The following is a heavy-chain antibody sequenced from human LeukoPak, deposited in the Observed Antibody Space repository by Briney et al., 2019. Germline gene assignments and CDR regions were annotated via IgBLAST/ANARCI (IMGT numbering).Heavy chain of an antibody. CDR2: ISGSGSST. CDR3: APHRDGSYPFDY. CDR1: GFTFSSYA. V-gene: IGHV3-23*01. Sequence: GGSLRLSCPASGFTFSSYAMTWVRQAPGKGLEWVSTISGSGSSTYYADSVKGRFTISRDNAKNSLYLQMNSLRDEDTAVYSCAPHRDGSYPFDYWGQGTLVTVSS. D-gene: IGHD1-26*01. J-gene: IGHJ4*02.